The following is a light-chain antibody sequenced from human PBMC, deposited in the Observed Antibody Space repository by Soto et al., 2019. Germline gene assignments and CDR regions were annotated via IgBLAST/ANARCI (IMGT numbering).Light chain of an antibody. CDR1: QGISNY. CDR2: AAS. CDR3: QRYSSAAGT. V-gene: IGKV1-27*01. J-gene: IGKJ1*01. Sequence: ASGGGVDLGGRRAIQGISNYLAWYQQKPGKVPKLLIYAASTLQSGVPSRFSGSGSGTDFALTMRSLQSDDVAISFCQRYSSAAGTFGQGTQVDIK.